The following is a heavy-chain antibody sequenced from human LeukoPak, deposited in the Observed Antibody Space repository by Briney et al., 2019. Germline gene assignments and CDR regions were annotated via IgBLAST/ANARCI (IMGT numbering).Heavy chain of an antibody. J-gene: IGHJ4*02. CDR2: IYYSGGT. D-gene: IGHD3-22*01. Sequence: PSETLSLTRTVSGGSINGYYWSWIRQPPGKGLEWIGYIYYSGGTNYSPSLKSRLTISLDTSKNQFSLKLSSVTAADTAVYYCARGGYYDGSGYFDYKYDYWGQGTLVTVSS. CDR1: GGSINGYY. V-gene: IGHV4-59*01. CDR3: ARGGYYDGSGYFDYKYDY.